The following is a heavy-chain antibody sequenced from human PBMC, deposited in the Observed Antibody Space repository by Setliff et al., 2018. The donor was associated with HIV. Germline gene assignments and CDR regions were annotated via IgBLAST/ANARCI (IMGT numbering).Heavy chain of an antibody. J-gene: IGHJ6*03. CDR3: GRYNFWSGYTYYMDV. Sequence: GASVKVSCKASGYTFTSYGITWVRQAPGQGLEWMGWISTYNGNTHYAQKLQGRVTMTTDTSTSTAYMELRSLRSDDTAMYYCGRYNFWSGYTYYMDVWGKGTTVTVSS. V-gene: IGHV1-18*01. D-gene: IGHD3-3*01. CDR1: GYTFTSYG. CDR2: ISTYNGNT.